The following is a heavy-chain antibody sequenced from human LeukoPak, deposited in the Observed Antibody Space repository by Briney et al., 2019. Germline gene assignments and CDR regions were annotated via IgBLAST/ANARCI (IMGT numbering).Heavy chain of an antibody. D-gene: IGHD1-26*01. V-gene: IGHV1-24*01. CDR3: ATIGGGSYEYYYYGMDV. CDR2: FDPEDGET. CDR1: GYTLTELS. Sequence: ASVKVSCKVSGYTLTELSMHWVRQAPGKGLEWMGGFDPEDGETIYAQKFQGRVTMTEDTSTDTAYMELSSLRSEDTAVYYCATIGGGSYEYYYYGMDVWGQGTTVTVSS. J-gene: IGHJ6*02.